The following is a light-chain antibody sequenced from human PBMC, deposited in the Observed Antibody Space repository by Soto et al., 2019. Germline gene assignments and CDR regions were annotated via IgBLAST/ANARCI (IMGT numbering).Light chain of an antibody. CDR1: RSISNW. CDR2: KAS. CDR3: QQYNSYPWT. Sequence: DIQMTQSPSTLSPSIGGRVTITCRASRSISNWLAWYQQKPGKAPKLLIYKASSLESGVPSRFSGSGSGTEFTLTISSLQPDDFAIYYCQQYNSYPWTFGQGTKVEIK. J-gene: IGKJ1*01. V-gene: IGKV1-5*03.